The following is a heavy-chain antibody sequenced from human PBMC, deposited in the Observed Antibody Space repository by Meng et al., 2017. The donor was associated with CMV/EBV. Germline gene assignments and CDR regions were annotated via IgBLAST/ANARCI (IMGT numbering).Heavy chain of an antibody. D-gene: IGHD3-10*01. CDR3: ARVPITYYYGSGSYYFDY. CDR1: GGSISSGDYY. Sequence: QVQRLCSGPGLVKPSQTLSLTCTVCGGSISSGDYYWSWIRQPPGKGLEWIGYIYYSGSTYYNPSLKSRVTISVDTSKNQFSLKLSSVTAADTAVYYCARVPITYYYGSGSYYFDYWGQGTLVTVFS. V-gene: IGHV4-30-4*08. J-gene: IGHJ4*02. CDR2: IYYSGST.